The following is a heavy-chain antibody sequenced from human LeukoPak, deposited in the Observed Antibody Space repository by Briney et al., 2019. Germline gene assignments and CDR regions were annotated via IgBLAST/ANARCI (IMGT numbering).Heavy chain of an antibody. CDR1: NNTLSNNG. Sequence: GASVKVSCKASNNTLSNNGITWVRQAPGQGLEWMGWINTNTGNPTYAQGFTGRFVFSLDTSVSTAYLQISSLKAEDTAVYYCARDRAPFMITFGGVIADPWGQGTLVTVSS. D-gene: IGHD3-16*02. CDR2: INTNTGNP. J-gene: IGHJ5*02. V-gene: IGHV7-4-1*02. CDR3: ARDRAPFMITFGGVIADP.